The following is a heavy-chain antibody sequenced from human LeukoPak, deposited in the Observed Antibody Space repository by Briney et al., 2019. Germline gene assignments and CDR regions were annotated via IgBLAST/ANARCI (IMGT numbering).Heavy chain of an antibody. CDR2: IRSKAYGGTT. Sequence: GGSLRLSCVGTGFTFSTYAMSWVRQAPGKGLEWVGFIRSKAYGGTTEYAASVKGRFTISRDDSKSIPYLQMNSLKTEDTAVYYCTHSSHDYYYYYMDVWGKGTTVTISS. CDR1: GFTFSTYA. CDR3: THSSHDYYYYYMDV. J-gene: IGHJ6*03. D-gene: IGHD6-13*01. V-gene: IGHV3-49*04.